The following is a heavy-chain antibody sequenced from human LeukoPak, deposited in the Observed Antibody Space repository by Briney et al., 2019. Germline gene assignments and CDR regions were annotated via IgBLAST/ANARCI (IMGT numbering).Heavy chain of an antibody. CDR1: GFTFSSYA. D-gene: IGHD1-26*01. V-gene: IGHV3-23*01. J-gene: IGHJ4*02. CDR2: ISGSGGST. Sequence: PGGSLRLSCAASGFTFSSYAMSWVRQAPGKGLEWVSAISGSGGSTYYADSVKGRFTISRDNSKNTLYLQMNSLRAEDTAVYYCAKDRGARGGGATERYYFDYWGQGTLVTVSS. CDR3: AKDRGARGGGATERYYFDY.